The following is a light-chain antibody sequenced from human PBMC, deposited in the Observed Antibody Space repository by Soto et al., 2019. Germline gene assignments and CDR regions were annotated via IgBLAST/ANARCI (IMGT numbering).Light chain of an antibody. V-gene: IGLV2-14*01. J-gene: IGLJ1*01. CDR2: EGS. CDR1: SSDVGAYNY. Sequence: QAVLTQPASVSGSPGQSVAISCTGTSSDVGAYNYISWYQQHPGKAPKLLLSEGSNRPSGVSDRFSGSKSGNTASLTISGLQAEDEADYYCSSLTTSFTYVFGTGTKVTVL. CDR3: SSLTTSFTYV.